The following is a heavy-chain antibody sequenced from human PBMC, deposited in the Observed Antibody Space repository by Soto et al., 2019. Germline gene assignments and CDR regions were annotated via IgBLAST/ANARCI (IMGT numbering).Heavy chain of an antibody. CDR1: GYSFTSYW. Sequence: GESLKISCKGSGYSFTSYWIGWVRQMPGKGLEWMGIIYPGDSDTRYSPSFQGQVTISADKSIRTAYLQWGSLKASDTAMYYCARAPYYDILTGYYLDYWGQGTLVTVSS. V-gene: IGHV5-51*01. CDR2: IYPGDSDT. CDR3: ARAPYYDILTGYYLDY. J-gene: IGHJ4*02. D-gene: IGHD3-9*01.